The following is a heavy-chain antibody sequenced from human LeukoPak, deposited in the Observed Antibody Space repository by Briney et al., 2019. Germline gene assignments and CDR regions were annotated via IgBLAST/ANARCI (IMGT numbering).Heavy chain of an antibody. CDR2: IYYSGST. D-gene: IGHD1-26*01. CDR3: AREGKYSGPDH. CDR1: GGSISSSRYY. Sequence: SETLSLTCTVSGGSISSSRYYWGWIRQPPGKGLEWIGSIYYSGSTYYNPSLKSRVTISVDTSKNQFSLKLSSVTAADTAVYYCAREGKYSGPDHWGQGTMVTVSS. V-gene: IGHV4-39*02. J-gene: IGHJ3*01.